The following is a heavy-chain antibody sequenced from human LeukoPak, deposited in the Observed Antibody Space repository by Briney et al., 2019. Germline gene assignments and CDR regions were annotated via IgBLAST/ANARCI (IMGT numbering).Heavy chain of an antibody. CDR2: ISWDGDST. CDR3: ASQKSGDPLFDH. D-gene: IGHD2-21*02. J-gene: IGHJ4*02. V-gene: IGHV3-43D*04. Sequence: GGSLRLSCAASGLIFDDNAMNWVRQAPGKGLEWVSLISWDGDSTCYADSVKGRFTISRDNSKKSLYLQMNSLRAEDSALYYCASQKSGDPLFDHWGQGTLVTVSS. CDR1: GLIFDDNA.